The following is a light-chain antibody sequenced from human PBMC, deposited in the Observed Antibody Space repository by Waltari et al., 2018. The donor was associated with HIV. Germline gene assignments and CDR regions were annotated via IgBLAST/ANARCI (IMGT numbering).Light chain of an antibody. V-gene: IGLV1-51*01. CDR2: DNH. CDR3: GTWDSSLSAGV. J-gene: IGLJ2*01. CDR1: SSNIGNNN. Sequence: QSVLTQPPSVSAAPGQKITISCSGSSSNIGNNNVSWYQQLPGTAPKLLIYDNHKRPSGIPDRFSGSKSGTSATLGITGLQTGDEADYYCGTWDSSLSAGVFGGGTKVTVL.